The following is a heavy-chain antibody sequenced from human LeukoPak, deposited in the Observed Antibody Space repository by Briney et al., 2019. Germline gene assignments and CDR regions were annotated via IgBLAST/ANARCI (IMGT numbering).Heavy chain of an antibody. CDR3: AKDMAAYYYASGNIDY. Sequence: GGSLRLSCAASGFTFDDYAMHWVRQAPGKGLEWVSLISWDGGGTYYADSVKGRFTISRDNNKNSLYLQMNSLRAKDTALYYCAKDMAAYYYASGNIDYWGQGTLVTVSS. CDR2: ISWDGGGT. CDR1: GFTFDDYA. D-gene: IGHD3-10*01. J-gene: IGHJ4*02. V-gene: IGHV3-43D*03.